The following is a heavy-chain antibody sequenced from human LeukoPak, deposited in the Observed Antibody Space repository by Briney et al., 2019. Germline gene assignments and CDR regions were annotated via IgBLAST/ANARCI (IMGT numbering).Heavy chain of an antibody. CDR1: GYSFTSYW. J-gene: IGHJ6*03. V-gene: IGHV5-51*01. Sequence: AESLKISCKGSGYSFTSYWIGWVRPMPGKGLGWMGMIYPGDSDTRYSPSFQGQVTISADKSISTAYLQWSSLKASDTAMYYCARHTGSYYAYYMDVWGKGTTVTVSS. D-gene: IGHD3-10*01. CDR3: ARHTGSYYAYYMDV. CDR2: IYPGDSDT.